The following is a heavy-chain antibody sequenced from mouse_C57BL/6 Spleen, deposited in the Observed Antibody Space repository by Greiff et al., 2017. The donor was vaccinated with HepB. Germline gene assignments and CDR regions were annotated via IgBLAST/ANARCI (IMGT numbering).Heavy chain of an antibody. V-gene: IGHV5-9-1*02. CDR3: TRDQGSGYYGKAWFAY. CDR1: GFTFSSYA. D-gene: IGHD2-1*01. Sequence: DVMLVESGEGLVKPGGSLKLSCAASGFTFSSYAMSWVRQTPEKRLEWVAYISSGGDYIYYADTVKGRFTISRDNARNTLYLQMSSLKSEDTAMDYCTRDQGSGYYGKAWFAYWGQGTLVTVSA. J-gene: IGHJ3*01. CDR2: ISSGGDYI.